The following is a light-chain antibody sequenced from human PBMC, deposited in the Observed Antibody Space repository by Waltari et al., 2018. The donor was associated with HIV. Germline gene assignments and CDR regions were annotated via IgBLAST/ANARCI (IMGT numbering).Light chain of an antibody. CDR3: TSYITSATPV. CDR2: EGS. V-gene: IGLV2-14*01. CDR1: DLNDYEY. J-gene: IGLJ2*01. Sequence: QSALTHPASVSGSPGQSITLPRDLNDYEYVSWYQRHHGKAPKVIIYEGSNRPSGLSNRFSGAKSGNTATLTISGLQPEDEADYFCTSYITSATPVFGRGTKVTVL.